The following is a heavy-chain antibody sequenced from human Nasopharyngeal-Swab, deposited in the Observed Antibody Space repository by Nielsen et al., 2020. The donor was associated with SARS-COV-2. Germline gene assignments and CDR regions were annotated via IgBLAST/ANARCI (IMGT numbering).Heavy chain of an antibody. J-gene: IGHJ2*01. V-gene: IGHV4-34*01. CDR1: GGSFSGYY. CDR2: INHSGST. D-gene: IGHD6-19*01. CDR3: ARGALAVAGKRVWYFDL. Sequence: SETLSLTCAVYGGSFSGYYWSWIRQPPGKGLEWIGEINHSGSTNYNPSLKSRVTISVDTSKNQFSLKLGSVTAADTAVYYCARGALAVAGKRVWYFDLWGRGTLVTVSS.